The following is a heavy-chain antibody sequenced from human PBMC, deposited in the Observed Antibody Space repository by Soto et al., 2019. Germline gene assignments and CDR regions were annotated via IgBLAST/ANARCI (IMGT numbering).Heavy chain of an antibody. Sequence: QVQLVQSGAEVKKPGSSVKVSCKASGGTFSSYAISWVRQAPGQGLEWIGGIIPIFGTANYAQKFQGRVTITADKSTSTAYMELSSLRSEDTAVYYCARILYYDSSGYRNDAFDIWGQGTMVTVSS. CDR2: IIPIFGTA. V-gene: IGHV1-69*06. CDR3: ARILYYDSSGYRNDAFDI. D-gene: IGHD3-22*01. J-gene: IGHJ3*02. CDR1: GGTFSSYA.